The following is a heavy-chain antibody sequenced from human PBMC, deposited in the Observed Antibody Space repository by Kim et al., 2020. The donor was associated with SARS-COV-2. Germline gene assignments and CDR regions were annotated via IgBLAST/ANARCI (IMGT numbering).Heavy chain of an antibody. D-gene: IGHD6-19*01. Sequence: SLKSRVTISVDTSKNQFSLKLSSVTAADTAVYYCARVRRTKWLERANFDYWGQGTLVTVSS. V-gene: IGHV4-59*01. CDR3: ARVRRTKWLERANFDY. J-gene: IGHJ4*02.